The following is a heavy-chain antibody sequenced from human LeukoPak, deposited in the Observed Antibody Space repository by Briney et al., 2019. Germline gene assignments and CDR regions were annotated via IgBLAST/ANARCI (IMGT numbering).Heavy chain of an antibody. J-gene: IGHJ5*02. D-gene: IGHD6-13*01. Sequence: LETLSLTCTVSGGSISDYYWSWIRQPPGKGLEWIGYIYYSGSTFHNPSLKSRVTISADTSKNQFSLKVSSVTAADTAVYYCARRVAAAGSIWFDPWGQGTLVTVSS. V-gene: IGHV4-59*01. CDR2: IYYSGST. CDR1: GGSISDYY. CDR3: ARRVAAAGSIWFDP.